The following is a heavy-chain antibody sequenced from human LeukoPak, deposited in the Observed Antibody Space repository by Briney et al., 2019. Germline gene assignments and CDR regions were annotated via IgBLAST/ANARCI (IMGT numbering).Heavy chain of an antibody. V-gene: IGHV4-4*02. D-gene: IGHD1-26*01. CDR1: GGSISSTNW. CDR2: ISLSGVT. CDR3: SRESGAFSPFGY. Sequence: PSETLSLTCGVSGGSISSTNWWSWARQPPGQGLEWIGEISLSGVTNYNPSLKSRVTMSLDRSKNHLSLTLPSVTAADTAVYYCSRESGAFSPFGYWGQGTLVTVSS. J-gene: IGHJ4*02.